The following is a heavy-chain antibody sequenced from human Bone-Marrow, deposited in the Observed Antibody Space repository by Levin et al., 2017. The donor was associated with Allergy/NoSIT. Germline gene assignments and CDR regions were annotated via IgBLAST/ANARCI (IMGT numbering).Heavy chain of an antibody. J-gene: IGHJ4*02. CDR2: IKEDGSEI. D-gene: IGHD3-3*01. CDR1: GFTFSNYW. CDR3: AKTLMEWSSTRYYFED. V-gene: IGHV3-7*01. Sequence: PGGSLRLSCAASGFTFSNYWMTWVRQAPGKGLEWVGNIKEDGSEIFYVDSVKGRFSMSRDNGDNSLYLQMDSLRVEDTAVYYCAKTLMEWSSTRYYFEDWGQGTLVTVSS.